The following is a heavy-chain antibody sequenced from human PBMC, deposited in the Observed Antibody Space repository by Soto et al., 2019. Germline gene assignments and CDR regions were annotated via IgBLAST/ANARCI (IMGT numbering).Heavy chain of an antibody. J-gene: IGHJ6*02. D-gene: IGHD4-17*01. CDR3: ARVRPTDYVGNYNNGMDV. CDR1: GGTLSNYA. CDR2: IIPIFNTA. V-gene: IGHV1-69*01. Sequence: QVQLVQSGAEVKKPGSSVKVSCKASGGTLSNYAFTWVRQAPGQGLEWMGGIIPIFNTANNAQKFQGRVTITADESTSTGYMEVNSLRSEDTAVYYCARVRPTDYVGNYNNGMDVWGQGTTVTVSS.